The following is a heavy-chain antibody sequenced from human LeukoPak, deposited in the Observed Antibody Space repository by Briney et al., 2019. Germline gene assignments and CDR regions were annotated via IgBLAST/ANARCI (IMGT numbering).Heavy chain of an antibody. CDR2: INPNSGGT. Sequence: ASVKVSCKASGYTFTGYYMHWVRQAPGQGLEWMGLINPNSGGTNYAQKFQGRVTMTRDTSISTAYMELSRLRSDDTAVYYCAREGGSYYDSSGHDYWGQGTLVTVSS. D-gene: IGHD3-22*01. CDR3: AREGGSYYDSSGHDY. J-gene: IGHJ4*02. CDR1: GYTFTGYY. V-gene: IGHV1-2*06.